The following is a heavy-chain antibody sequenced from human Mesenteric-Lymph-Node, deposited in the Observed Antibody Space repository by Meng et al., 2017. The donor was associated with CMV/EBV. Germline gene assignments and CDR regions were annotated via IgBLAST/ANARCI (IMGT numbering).Heavy chain of an antibody. CDR1: GYTFTSYG. CDR2: INPNSGGT. Sequence: ASVKVSCKASGYTFTSYGISWVRQAPGQGLEWMGWINPNSGGTNYAQKFQGRVTMTWDTSISTAYMEMTSLRSDDTAAYYCARDLNYSSGWPLYWGQGTLVTVSS. V-gene: IGHV1-2*02. CDR3: ARDLNYSSGWPLY. D-gene: IGHD6-19*01. J-gene: IGHJ4*02.